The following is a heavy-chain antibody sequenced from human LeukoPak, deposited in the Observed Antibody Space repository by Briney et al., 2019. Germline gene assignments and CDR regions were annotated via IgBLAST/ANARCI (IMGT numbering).Heavy chain of an antibody. CDR1: GFSFSSYA. Sequence: GGSLRLSCVVSGFSFSSYAMSWVRQAPGEGLEWVSGISGSGGNTYYSNSVKGRFTITRDNSESTVYLQMNSLRAEDTAVYYCAKHPMPTANYFYYWGQGTLVTVSS. CDR2: ISGSGGNT. V-gene: IGHV3-23*01. J-gene: IGHJ4*02. D-gene: IGHD5-24*01. CDR3: AKHPMPTANYFYY.